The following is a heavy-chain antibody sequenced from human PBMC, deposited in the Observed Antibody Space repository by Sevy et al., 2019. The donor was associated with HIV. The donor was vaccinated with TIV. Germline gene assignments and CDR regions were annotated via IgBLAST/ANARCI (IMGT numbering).Heavy chain of an antibody. CDR3: ARDRGSDFWSGYYTRFDP. Sequence: GGSLRLSCAGSGFSFSTYWMSWVRQAPGKGLEWVANINQHGNEKYYVDSVKGRFTISRDNAKNSLFLQMNSLGAEETAVYYCARDRGSDFWSGYYTRFDPWGQGTLVTVSS. D-gene: IGHD3-3*01. CDR1: GFSFSTYW. J-gene: IGHJ5*02. V-gene: IGHV3-7*01. CDR2: INQHGNEK.